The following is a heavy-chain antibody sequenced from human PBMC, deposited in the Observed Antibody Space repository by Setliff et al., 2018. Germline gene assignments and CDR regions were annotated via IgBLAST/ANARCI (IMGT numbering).Heavy chain of an antibody. J-gene: IGHJ4*02. Sequence: GGSLRLSCAASGFTFNNFAMHWVRQAPGKGLEWVAVIWYDGSNKYYADSVKGRFTISRDNAKDSLYLQMNSLRAEDSAVYYCARDRLRSDSPWGYFDYWGQGTLVTVSS. CDR1: GFTFNNFA. D-gene: IGHD3-16*01. CDR2: IWYDGSNK. CDR3: ARDRLRSDSPWGYFDY. V-gene: IGHV3-33*01.